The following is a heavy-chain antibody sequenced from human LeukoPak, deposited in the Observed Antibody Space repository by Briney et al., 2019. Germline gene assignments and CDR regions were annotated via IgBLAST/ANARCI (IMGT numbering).Heavy chain of an antibody. D-gene: IGHD3-9*01. J-gene: IGHJ4*02. Sequence: PSGTLSLTCTVSGGSISSSNWWSWVRQPPGKGLEWIGEIYHSGSTTYNPSLKSRVTISVDKSKNQFSLRLSSVTAADTAVYYCARDVGPRYFDWLPLFNWGQGTLVTVSS. V-gene: IGHV4-4*02. CDR2: IYHSGST. CDR3: ARDVGPRYFDWLPLFN. CDR1: GGSISSSNW.